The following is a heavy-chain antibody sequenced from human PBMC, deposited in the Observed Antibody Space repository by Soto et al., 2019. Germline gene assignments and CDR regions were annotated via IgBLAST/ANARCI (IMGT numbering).Heavy chain of an antibody. CDR1: GCSINTYY. Sequence: SETLSLTCTVSGCSINTYYLSWIRKPPGKGLEWIGHVDYSGNSDSSPSLKSRVTISIDTSKKQVSLKLNSVTAADTAVYYCARHWFSVARMCLLISWGKGIPVTVSS. CDR3: ARHWFSVARMCLLIS. D-gene: IGHD3-10*01. J-gene: IGHJ5*02. V-gene: IGHV4-59*01. CDR2: VDYSGNS.